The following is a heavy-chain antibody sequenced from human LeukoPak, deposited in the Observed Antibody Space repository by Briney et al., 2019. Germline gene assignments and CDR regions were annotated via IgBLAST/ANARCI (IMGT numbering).Heavy chain of an antibody. V-gene: IGHV3-53*01. Sequence: GGSLRLSCAASGFTVSSNYMSWVRQAPGKGLEWVSVIYSGGSTYYADSVKGRFTISRDNSKNTLYLQMNSLRAKDTAVYYCARGNPFYGSGSYYDYWGQGTLVTVSS. CDR2: IYSGGST. D-gene: IGHD3-10*01. J-gene: IGHJ4*02. CDR3: ARGNPFYGSGSYYDY. CDR1: GFTVSSNY.